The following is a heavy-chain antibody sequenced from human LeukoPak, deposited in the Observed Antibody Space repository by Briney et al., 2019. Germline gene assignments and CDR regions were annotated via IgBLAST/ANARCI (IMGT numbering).Heavy chain of an antibody. D-gene: IGHD3-22*01. CDR3: ARGGSSGYFYPLLDY. CDR1: GASITIYY. J-gene: IGHJ4*02. V-gene: IGHV4-59*01. Sequence: SETLSLTCTVSGASITIYYWTWIRQPPGKGLAWIGDIYYSGNTNYNPSLKSRVTISLDTSKKQFSLKLSSVTSADTAVYYCARGGSSGYFYPLLDYWGQGTLVTVSS. CDR2: IYYSGNT.